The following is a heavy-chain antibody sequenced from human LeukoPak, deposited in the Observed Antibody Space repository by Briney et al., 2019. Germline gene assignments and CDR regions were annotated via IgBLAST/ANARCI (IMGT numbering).Heavy chain of an antibody. V-gene: IGHV3-73*01. CDR3: TRYSNWNYGCWYFDL. Sequence: GGSLKLSCAASGFTFSGSAMHWVRQASGKGLEWVGRIRSKANSYATAYAASVKGRFTISRDDSKNTAYLQMNSLKTEDTAVYYCTRYSNWNYGCWYFDLWGRGTLVTVSS. CDR1: GFTFSGSA. J-gene: IGHJ2*01. D-gene: IGHD1-7*01. CDR2: IRSKANSYAT.